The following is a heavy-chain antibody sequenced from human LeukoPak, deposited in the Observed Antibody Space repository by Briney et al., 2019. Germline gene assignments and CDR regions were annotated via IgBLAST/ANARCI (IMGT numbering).Heavy chain of an antibody. Sequence: GGSLTLSCSASGFTFSRYDMLWVRQAPGKGLEYVSAISSNWGSTYYADSVKGRLTISSDNSKNTLYLQMSSLRAEDTAVYYCVKDRSGYDYFDFWSQGTLLTV. J-gene: IGHJ4*02. D-gene: IGHD5-12*01. V-gene: IGHV3-64D*09. CDR2: ISSNWGST. CDR3: VKDRSGYDYFDF. CDR1: GFTFSRYD.